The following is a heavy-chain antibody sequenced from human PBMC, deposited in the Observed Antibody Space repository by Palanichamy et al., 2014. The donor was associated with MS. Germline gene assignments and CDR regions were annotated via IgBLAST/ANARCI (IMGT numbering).Heavy chain of an antibody. V-gene: IGHV4-34*01. CDR2: INHSGST. D-gene: IGHD2-21*02. J-gene: IGHJ6*02. CDR1: WVLQWLL. Sequence: QVQLQQWGGRTVEAFGDPVPHLRCLWWVLQWLLLELDPPAPRKGLEWIGEINHSGSTNHNPSLKSRVTISVDTSKNQFSLKLSSVTAADTAVYYCARAASYCGGDCYPENYYYYGMDVWGQGTTVTVSS. CDR3: ARAASYCGGDCYPENYYYYGMDV.